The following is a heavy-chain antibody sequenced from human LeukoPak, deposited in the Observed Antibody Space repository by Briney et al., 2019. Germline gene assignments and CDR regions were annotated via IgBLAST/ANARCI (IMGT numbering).Heavy chain of an antibody. J-gene: IGHJ3*02. CDR2: FRSKANSYAT. D-gene: IGHD5-24*01. V-gene: IGHV3-73*01. CDR1: GFTFSGSA. CDR3: TRHKELGWLQYKAFDI. Sequence: GGSLRLSCAASGFTFSGSAMHWVRQASGKGLEWVGRFRSKANSYATAYAASVKDRFTISRDDSKNTAYLQMNSLKTEDTAVYYCTRHKELGWLQYKAFDIWGQGTMVTVSS.